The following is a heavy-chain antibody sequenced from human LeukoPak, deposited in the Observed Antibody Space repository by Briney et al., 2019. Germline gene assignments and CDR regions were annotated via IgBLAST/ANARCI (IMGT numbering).Heavy chain of an antibody. D-gene: IGHD3-10*01. Sequence: GASVKVSCKASGYTFTGYYMHWVRQAPGQGFEWMGWINPNSGGTNYAQKFQGRVTMTRDTSISTAYMELSRLRSDDTAVYYCARGEVRYYYGSGSPQDNDYWGQGTLVTVSS. CDR2: INPNSGGT. CDR3: ARGEVRYYYGSGSPQDNDY. V-gene: IGHV1-2*02. CDR1: GYTFTGYY. J-gene: IGHJ4*02.